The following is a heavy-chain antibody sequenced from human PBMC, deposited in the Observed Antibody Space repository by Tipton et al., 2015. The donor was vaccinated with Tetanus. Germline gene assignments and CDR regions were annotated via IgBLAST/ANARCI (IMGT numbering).Heavy chain of an antibody. Sequence: LRLSCSVSGDSITSGHFYWSWVRQPPGKGLEWIGYISSSGSPYYSPSLKSRLTLSVDTSKSQFSLKLTSVTAADTAVYYCARDIGTVRGVIQYWGQGTLVTVSS. V-gene: IGHV4-30-4*01. CDR3: ARDIGTVRGVIQY. D-gene: IGHD3-10*01. CDR2: ISSSGSP. J-gene: IGHJ4*02. CDR1: GDSITSGHFY.